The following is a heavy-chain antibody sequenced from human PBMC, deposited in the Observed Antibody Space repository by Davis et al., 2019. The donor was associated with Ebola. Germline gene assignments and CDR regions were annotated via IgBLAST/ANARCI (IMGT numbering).Heavy chain of an antibody. J-gene: IGHJ4*02. CDR3: ARHGTDIMTSYFDY. D-gene: IGHD2-8*01. Sequence: GESLKISCAASGFTFSSYGMHWVRQAPGKGLEWVAVIWYDGSNKYYADSVKGRFTISRDNSKNTLYLQMSSLRAEDTAVYYCARHGTDIMTSYFDYWGQGTRVTVSS. V-gene: IGHV3-33*01. CDR2: IWYDGSNK. CDR1: GFTFSSYG.